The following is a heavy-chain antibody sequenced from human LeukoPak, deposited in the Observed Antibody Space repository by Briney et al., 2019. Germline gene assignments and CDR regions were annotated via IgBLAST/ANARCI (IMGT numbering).Heavy chain of an antibody. J-gene: IGHJ4*02. D-gene: IGHD3-10*01. CDR1: GFTFSSYS. CDR2: ISSSSTI. Sequence: GGSLRLSCAASGFTFSSYSMNWVRQAPGKGLEWVSYISSSSTIYYADSVKGRFTISRDNAKNSLYLQMNSLRAEDTAVYYCARDPMVRGVIIPAFVFDYWGQGTLVTVPS. V-gene: IGHV3-48*04. CDR3: ARDPMVRGVIIPAFVFDY.